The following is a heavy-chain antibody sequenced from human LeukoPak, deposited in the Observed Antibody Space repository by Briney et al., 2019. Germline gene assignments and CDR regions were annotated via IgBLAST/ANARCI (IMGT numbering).Heavy chain of an antibody. Sequence: GGSLSLSCAASGFTFSNYGMHWVRQAPGKGLEWVAVIPYDGSNKYYADSVKGRFTISRDNSKNTLYLQMNSLRAEDTAVYYCAKEGTASFDYWGQGTLVTVSS. CDR2: IPYDGSNK. V-gene: IGHV3-30*18. J-gene: IGHJ4*02. CDR1: GFTFSNYG. D-gene: IGHD3-10*01. CDR3: AKEGTASFDY.